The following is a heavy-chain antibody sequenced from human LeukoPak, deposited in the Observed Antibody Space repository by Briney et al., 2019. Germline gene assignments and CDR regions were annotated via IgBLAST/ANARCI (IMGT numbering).Heavy chain of an antibody. Sequence: GGSLRLSCAASGFTSVSIGMNWAGRAPARGREGGAVIWYDGSNKYYADSVKGRFTISRDNSKNTLYLQMNSLRAEDTAVYYCAREGGSNHDAFDIWGQGTMVTVSS. CDR2: IWYDGSNK. CDR1: GFTSVSIG. CDR3: AREGGSNHDAFDI. J-gene: IGHJ3*02. D-gene: IGHD2-2*01. V-gene: IGHV3-33*01.